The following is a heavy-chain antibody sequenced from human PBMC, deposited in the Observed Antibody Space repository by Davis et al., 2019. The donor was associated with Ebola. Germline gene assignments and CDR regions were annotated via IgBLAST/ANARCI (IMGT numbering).Heavy chain of an antibody. J-gene: IGHJ4*02. CDR1: GGSFSGYY. V-gene: IGHV4-34*01. D-gene: IGHD5-12*01. CDR3: ARYNSAYERADLDY. CDR2: INHSGST. Sequence: MPSETLSLTCAVYGGSFSGYYWSWIRQPPGKGLEWIGEINHSGSTNYNPSLKSRVTISVDTSKNQFSLKLSSVTAEDTAVYYCARYNSAYERADLDYWGQGTLVTVSS.